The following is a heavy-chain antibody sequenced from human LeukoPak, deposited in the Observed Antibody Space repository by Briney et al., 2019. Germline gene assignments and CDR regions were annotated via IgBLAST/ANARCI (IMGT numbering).Heavy chain of an antibody. CDR3: ARSRGTLFPHDY. CDR1: GFTVSSNY. D-gene: IGHD3-10*01. Sequence: PGGSPRLSCAVSGFTVSSNYMSWVRQAPGKGLEWVSVIYSGGGTYYADSVKGRFTISRDNSKNTVYLQMNSLRVEDTAVYYCARSRGTLFPHDYWGQGTLVTVTS. J-gene: IGHJ4*02. CDR2: IYSGGGT. V-gene: IGHV3-66*01.